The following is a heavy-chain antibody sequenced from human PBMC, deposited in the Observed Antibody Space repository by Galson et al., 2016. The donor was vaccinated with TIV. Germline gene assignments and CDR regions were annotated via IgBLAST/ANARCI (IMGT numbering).Heavy chain of an antibody. J-gene: IGHJ4*02. CDR1: GASIRSGDYY. CDR2: IFNSVTT. Sequence: LSLTCTVSGASIRSGDYYWSWIRQSPGKGLDWIGYIFNSVTTYYNPSLKSRVNISIYTSKNQFSLTLISVTAADTAVYDCARDRPDYDDRYSFDYWGQGTLVTVSS. CDR3: ARDRPDYDDRYSFDY. D-gene: IGHD4-17*01. V-gene: IGHV4-31*03.